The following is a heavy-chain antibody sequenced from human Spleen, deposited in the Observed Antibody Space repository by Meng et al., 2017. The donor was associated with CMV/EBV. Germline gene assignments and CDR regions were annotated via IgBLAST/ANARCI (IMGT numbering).Heavy chain of an antibody. CDR1: GGSISSSSYY. V-gene: IGHV4-39*07. D-gene: IGHD6-13*01. J-gene: IGHJ5*02. Sequence: LPPMEPRHGLVEPSAALSLLCYVSGGSISSSSYYWGWIRQPPGRGLEWIGSIYYSGSTYDNPSLKRRVTISVDTSKNQFSLKLSSVTAADTAVYYCARDDGSSRGGLNWFDPWGQGTLVTVSS. CDR2: IYYSGST. CDR3: ARDDGSSRGGLNWFDP.